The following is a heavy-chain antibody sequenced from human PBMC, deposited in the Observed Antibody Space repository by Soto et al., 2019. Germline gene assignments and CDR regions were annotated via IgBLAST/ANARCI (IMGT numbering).Heavy chain of an antibody. Sequence: PSQTLSLTCVISGDSVSSNSAAWNWIRQSPSRGLEWLGRTYYRSKWYNDYAVSVKSRITINPDTSKNQFSLKLNSVAPEETAVYYCERGRRGSSPYYYYYYGLDVWGQGTTVTVSS. CDR3: ERGRRGSSPYYYYYYGLDV. CDR2: TYYRSKWYN. V-gene: IGHV6-1*01. J-gene: IGHJ6*02. CDR1: GDSVSSNSAA. D-gene: IGHD6-6*01.